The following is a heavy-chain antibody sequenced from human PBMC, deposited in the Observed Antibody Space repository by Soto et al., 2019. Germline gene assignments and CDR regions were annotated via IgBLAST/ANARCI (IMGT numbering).Heavy chain of an antibody. J-gene: IGHJ6*02. CDR2: MSYDGSNK. CDR3: ARDQNGGPCRGDTWHFWYGMDV. D-gene: IGHD2-15*01. CDR1: GFTFSNYS. V-gene: IGHV3-30-3*01. Sequence: QVHLVESGGGVVQPGRSLRLSYTASGFTFSNYSIHWVRQAPGKGLEWVAVMSYDGSNKYYADSVKGRFTISRDNSKNTLYVQMNSLRAEDTAMYYCARDQNGGPCRGDTWHFWYGMDVWGQGTTVTV.